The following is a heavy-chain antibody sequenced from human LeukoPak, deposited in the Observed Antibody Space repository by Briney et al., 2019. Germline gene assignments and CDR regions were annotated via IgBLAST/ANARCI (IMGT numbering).Heavy chain of an antibody. CDR1: GYSISSSYY. CDR2: IYYSGST. J-gene: IGHJ4*02. Sequence: SETLSLTCAVSGYSISSSYYWSWIRQPPGKGLEWIGYIYYSGSTYYNPSLKSRVTISVDTSKNQFSLKLSSVTAADTAVYYCARPSADYDFWSGYPLLFDYWGQGTLVTVSS. V-gene: IGHV4-30-4*08. CDR3: ARPSADYDFWSGYPLLFDY. D-gene: IGHD3-3*01.